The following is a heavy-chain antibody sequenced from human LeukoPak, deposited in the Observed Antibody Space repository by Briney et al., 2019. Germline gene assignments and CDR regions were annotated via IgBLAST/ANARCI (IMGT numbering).Heavy chain of an antibody. Sequence: PGGSLRLSCAASGFTFSSYAMHWVRQAPGKGLEYVSAISSNGGSTCYANSVKGRFTISRDNSKNTLYLQMGSLRAEDMAVYYCARSSGYYDYWGQGTLVTVSS. CDR1: GFTFSSYA. V-gene: IGHV3-64*01. CDR2: ISSNGGST. CDR3: ARSSGYYDY. J-gene: IGHJ4*02. D-gene: IGHD3-3*01.